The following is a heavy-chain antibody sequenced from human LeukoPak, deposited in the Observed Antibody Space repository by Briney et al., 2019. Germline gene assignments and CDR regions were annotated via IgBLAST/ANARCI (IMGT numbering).Heavy chain of an antibody. Sequence: SETLSLTCTVSGGSISSYYWSWIRQPPGKGLEWIGYIYYSGSTNYNPSPKSRVTISVDTSKNQFSLKLSSVTAADTAVYYCARGSGIKLDYWGQGTLVTVSS. CDR3: ARGSGIKLDY. D-gene: IGHD3-10*01. CDR2: IYYSGST. V-gene: IGHV4-59*01. CDR1: GGSISSYY. J-gene: IGHJ4*02.